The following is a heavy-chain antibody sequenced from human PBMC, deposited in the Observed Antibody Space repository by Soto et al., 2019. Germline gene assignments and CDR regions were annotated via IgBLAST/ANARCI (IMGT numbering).Heavy chain of an antibody. CDR2: IIPNYEAA. Sequence: QVQLVQSGAEVRKPGSSVKVSCEASGGSFNNYVISWLRQAPGQGLEWMGGIIPNYEAANYAQKFRGRLTIPAYKATTTAYMELNSLRPEDTATYYCARYWNAGTLYGAFDIWGQGTTVIVS. J-gene: IGHJ3*02. D-gene: IGHD4-17*01. CDR1: GGSFNNYV. CDR3: ARYWNAGTLYGAFDI. V-gene: IGHV1-69*06.